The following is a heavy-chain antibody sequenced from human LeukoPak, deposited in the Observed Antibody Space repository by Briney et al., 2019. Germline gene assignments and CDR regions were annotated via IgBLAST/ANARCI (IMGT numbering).Heavy chain of an antibody. D-gene: IGHD2-21*01. CDR1: GGSVSSSY. V-gene: IGHV4-59*02. J-gene: IGHJ4*02. Sequence: SETLSLTCTVSGGSVSSSYCSWIRQPPGKGLEWIGYIYYSGSTNYNPSLKSRVTISVDTSKNQFSLSLTSVTAADTAVYYCARDHYGGGLQFYDWVQGALVTVSS. CDR3: ARDHYGGGLQFYD. CDR2: IYYSGST.